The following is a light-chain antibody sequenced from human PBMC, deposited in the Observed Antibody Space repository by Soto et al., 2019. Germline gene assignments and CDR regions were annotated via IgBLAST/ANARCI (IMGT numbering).Light chain of an antibody. V-gene: IGLV2-11*01. CDR2: DVS. CDR3: CSYAGSYTLI. Sequence: QSALTQPRSVSGSPGQSVTISCTGTSSDVGGYNYVAWHQQHPGKAPKLMLYDVSKRPSGVPDRFSGSKSGNTASLTISGLQAEDEAAYYCCSYAGSYTLIFGGGTKLTVL. J-gene: IGLJ2*01. CDR1: SSDVGGYNY.